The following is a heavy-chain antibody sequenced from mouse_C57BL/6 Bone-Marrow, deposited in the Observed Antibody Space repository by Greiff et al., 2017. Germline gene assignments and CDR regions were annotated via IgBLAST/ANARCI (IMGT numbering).Heavy chain of an antibody. Sequence: VQLQQSGPELVKPGASVKIPCKASGFTFTDYNMDWVKQSHGKSLEWIGDINPNNGGTIYNQKFKGQATLTVDKSSSPAYMELRSLTSEDTAVDYCARSYYINYEFAYWGQGTLVTVSA. J-gene: IGHJ3*01. CDR1: GFTFTDYN. D-gene: IGHD2-5*01. V-gene: IGHV1-18*01. CDR2: INPNNGGT. CDR3: ARSYYINYEFAY.